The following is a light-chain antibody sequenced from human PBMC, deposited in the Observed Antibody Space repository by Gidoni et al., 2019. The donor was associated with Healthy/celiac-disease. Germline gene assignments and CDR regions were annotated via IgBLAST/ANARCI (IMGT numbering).Light chain of an antibody. CDR2: AAS. Sequence: AIQLTQSPSSLSASVGDRVTITCRASQGIRNDLGWYQQKPGKAPKLLIYAASSLQSGVPSRLSGSGSGTDFTLTISSLQPEDFATYYCLQDYNYPWTFGQGTKVEIK. J-gene: IGKJ1*01. V-gene: IGKV1-6*01. CDR3: LQDYNYPWT. CDR1: QGIRND.